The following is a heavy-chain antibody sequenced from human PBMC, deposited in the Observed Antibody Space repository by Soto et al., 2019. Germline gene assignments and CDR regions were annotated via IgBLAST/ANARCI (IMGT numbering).Heavy chain of an antibody. D-gene: IGHD3-16*01. CDR1: GGSMRGQH. CDR3: AKYTVGEGGRGY. CDR2: HHSDST. J-gene: IGHJ4*02. V-gene: IGHV4-4*09. Sequence: QVQLQESGPGLVKPSETLSLTCTVSGGSMRGQHWSWIRQPPGKGLEWIGHHSDSTNYNPSLKSRITISTDTSKNQFSLKLSSVTAADTDVYYCAKYTVGEGGRGYWGQGTLVTVSS.